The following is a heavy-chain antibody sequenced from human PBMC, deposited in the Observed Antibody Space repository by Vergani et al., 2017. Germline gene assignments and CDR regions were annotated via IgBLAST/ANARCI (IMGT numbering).Heavy chain of an antibody. CDR3: ASDGRSDWNLGFDP. CDR1: GGPISSYY. Sequence: QVQLQESGPGLVKPSETLSLTCTVPGGPISSYYWSWIRPPSGKGLEWIGYIYYSGSTNYNPSLKSRVTISVDTSKNQFSLKLSSVTAADTAVYYCASDGRSDWNLGFDPWGQGTLVTVSS. V-gene: IGHV4-59*01. D-gene: IGHD1-7*01. J-gene: IGHJ5*02. CDR2: IYYSGST.